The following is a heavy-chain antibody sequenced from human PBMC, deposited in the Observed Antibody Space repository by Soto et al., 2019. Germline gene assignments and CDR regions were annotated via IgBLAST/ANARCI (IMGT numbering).Heavy chain of an antibody. V-gene: IGHV2-5*02. Sequence: QITLKESGPPLVKPTQTLTLTCTFSGFSLSTSGVGVGWIRQPPGKALEWLALIYWDDDKRYSPSLKSRLTITKXTXKXXVVLTMTNMDPVDTATYYCAHSLIPNWGSRGAFDYWGQGTLVTVSS. CDR3: AHSLIPNWGSRGAFDY. CDR2: IYWDDDK. CDR1: GFSLSTSGVG. D-gene: IGHD7-27*01. J-gene: IGHJ4*02.